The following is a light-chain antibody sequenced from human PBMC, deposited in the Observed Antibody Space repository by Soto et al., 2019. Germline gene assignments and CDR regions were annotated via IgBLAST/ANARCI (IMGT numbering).Light chain of an antibody. CDR2: ATS. J-gene: IGKJ5*01. CDR3: QQYDNKPPIT. V-gene: IGKV3-15*01. Sequence: EILLTQPQAPLSVSPGERATPSCRASKSVTPNLAWYQQKPAQAPRLLIYATSTRATGIPDRFTGSGSGTEFTLTISSLQSEDFAVYHCQQYDNKPPITFGQGTRLEIK. CDR1: KSVTPN.